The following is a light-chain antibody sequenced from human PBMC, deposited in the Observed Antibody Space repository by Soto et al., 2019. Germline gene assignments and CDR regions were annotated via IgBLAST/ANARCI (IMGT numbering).Light chain of an antibody. V-gene: IGKV3-20*01. CDR2: GAS. CDR1: QSVSSSY. J-gene: IGKJ1*01. CDR3: QQYGSSHWT. Sequence: EIVLTQSPGTLSLSPGERATLSCRASQSVSSSYLAWYQQKPGQAPRLLIYGASSRAPGIPDRFSGSGSGTDFTLTISRLEPEDFAVYYCQQYGSSHWTFGHGTKVEIK.